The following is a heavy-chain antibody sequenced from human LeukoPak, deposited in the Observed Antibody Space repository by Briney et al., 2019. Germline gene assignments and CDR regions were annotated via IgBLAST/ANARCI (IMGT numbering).Heavy chain of an antibody. CDR2: MNPNSGKT. CDR3: ARGGGYDGRPDY. D-gene: IGHD5-12*01. V-gene: IGHV1-8*01. Sequence: ASVKVSCKASGYTFTSYDINWVRQAPGQGLEWMGWMNPNSGKTGYAQKFQGRVTMTRNTSISTAYMELSSLRSEDTAVYYCARGGGYDGRPDYWGQGTLVTVSS. CDR1: GYTFTSYD. J-gene: IGHJ4*02.